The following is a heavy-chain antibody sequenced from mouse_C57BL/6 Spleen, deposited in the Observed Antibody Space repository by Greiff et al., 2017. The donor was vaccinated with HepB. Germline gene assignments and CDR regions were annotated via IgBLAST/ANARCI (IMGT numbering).Heavy chain of an antibody. CDR2: ISYDGSN. CDR3: ARTGDYDDGGGFAY. D-gene: IGHD2-4*01. Sequence: VQLKESGPGLVKPSQSLSLTCSVTGYSITSGYYWNWIRQFPGNKLEWMGYISYDGSNNYNPSLKNRISITRDTSKNQFFLKLNSVTTEDTATYYCARTGDYDDGGGFAYWGQGTLVTVSA. J-gene: IGHJ3*01. CDR1: GYSITSGYY. V-gene: IGHV3-6*01.